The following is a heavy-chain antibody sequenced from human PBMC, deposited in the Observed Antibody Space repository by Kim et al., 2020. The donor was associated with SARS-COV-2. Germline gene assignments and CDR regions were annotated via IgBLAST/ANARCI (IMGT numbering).Heavy chain of an antibody. J-gene: IGHJ4*02. D-gene: IGHD6-13*01. CDR3: ARDRGDRRELVQDY. V-gene: IGHV3-48*02. CDR1: GFTFSSYS. Sequence: GGSLRLSCAASGFTFSSYSMNWVRQAPGKGLEWFSYISSSSTIYYADSVKGRFTISRDNAKNSLYLQMNSLRDEDTAVYYCARDRGDRRELVQDYWGQGTLVTVSS. CDR2: ISSSSTI.